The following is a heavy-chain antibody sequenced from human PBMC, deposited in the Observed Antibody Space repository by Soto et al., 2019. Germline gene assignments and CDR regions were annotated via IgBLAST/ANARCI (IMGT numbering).Heavy chain of an antibody. Sequence: SGKVSCNASEFTFTSSAMQWVRQARGQRLEWIGWIVVGSGNTNYAQKFQERVTITRDMSTSTAYMELSSLRSEDTAVYYCAADHHGSGSSVPWGQGTLVTVSS. CDR2: IVVGSGNT. D-gene: IGHD3-10*01. J-gene: IGHJ5*02. CDR3: AADHHGSGSSVP. V-gene: IGHV1-58*02. CDR1: EFTFTSSA.